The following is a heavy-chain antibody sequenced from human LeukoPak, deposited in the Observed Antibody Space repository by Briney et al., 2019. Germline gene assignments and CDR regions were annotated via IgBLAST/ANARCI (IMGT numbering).Heavy chain of an antibody. CDR2: IGGSGGTI. CDR1: GFTFSTFA. CDR3: ARQLYSSSWYPDY. V-gene: IGHV3-23*01. D-gene: IGHD6-13*01. J-gene: IGHJ4*02. Sequence: GGSLRLSCAASGFTFSTFAMSWVRQAPAKGLEWVSSIGGSGGTIYYAESVKGRFTISRDNSENTLYLQMNSLRVDDTAVYYCARQLYSSSWYPDYWGQGTLLTVSS.